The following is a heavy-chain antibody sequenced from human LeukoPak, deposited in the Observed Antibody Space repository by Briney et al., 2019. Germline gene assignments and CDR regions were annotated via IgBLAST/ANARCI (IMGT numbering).Heavy chain of an antibody. J-gene: IGHJ4*02. CDR2: IYGGGST. CDR3: AKKAYYYDSSGYSGYYFDY. V-gene: IGHV3-53*04. Sequence: GGSLRLSCVVSGFTVSNNYMKWVRQAPGKGLEWVSTIYGGGSTYYADSVRGRFTISRHNSKNTLYLQMDSLRAEDTAVYYCAKKAYYYDSSGYSGYYFDYWGQGTLVTVSS. D-gene: IGHD3-22*01. CDR1: GFTVSNNY.